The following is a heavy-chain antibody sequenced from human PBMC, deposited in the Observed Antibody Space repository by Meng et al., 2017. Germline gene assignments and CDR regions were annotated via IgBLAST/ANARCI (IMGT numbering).Heavy chain of an antibody. J-gene: IGHJ6*02. V-gene: IGHV6-1*01. Sequence: SETLSLTCAISGASVSSNSAAWNWIRQSPSRGLEWLGRIYYRSKWYNDYAVSVKSRITINPDTSKNQFSLQLNSVTPEDTAVYYCARLRFGTAPYYYYGMDVWGQGTTVTVSS. CDR1: GASVSSNSAA. CDR3: ARLRFGTAPYYYYGMDV. D-gene: IGHD1-1*01. CDR2: IYYRSKWYN.